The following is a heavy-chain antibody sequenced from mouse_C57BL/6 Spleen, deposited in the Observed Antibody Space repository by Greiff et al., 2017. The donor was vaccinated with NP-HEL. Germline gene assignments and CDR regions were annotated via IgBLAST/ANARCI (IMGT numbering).Heavy chain of an antibody. J-gene: IGHJ2*01. D-gene: IGHD4-1*01. V-gene: IGHV1-50*01. CDR1: GYTFTSYW. CDR3: TRSGRVFYFDY. Sequence: QVQLQQPGAELVKPGASVKLSCKASGYTFTSYWMQWVKPRPGQGLEWIGEIDPSDSYTNSNQKFKGKATLTVDTSSSPAYMQLSSLTSEDSAVYYCTRSGRVFYFDYWRKDTTLTVST. CDR2: IDPSDSYT.